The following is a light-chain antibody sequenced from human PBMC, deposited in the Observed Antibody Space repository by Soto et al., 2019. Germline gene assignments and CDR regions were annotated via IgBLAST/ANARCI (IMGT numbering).Light chain of an antibody. Sequence: DIQMTQSPSTLSASVGDRVTITCRASHSISCSLAWYQQKPGKAPKVLIYEASNLQRGVPTRFSGGGFGTDFTLAISGVQPDDFASYYCEQYDSYWTFGQGTKVEIK. V-gene: IGKV1-5*03. CDR3: EQYDSYWT. CDR2: EAS. J-gene: IGKJ1*01. CDR1: HSISCS.